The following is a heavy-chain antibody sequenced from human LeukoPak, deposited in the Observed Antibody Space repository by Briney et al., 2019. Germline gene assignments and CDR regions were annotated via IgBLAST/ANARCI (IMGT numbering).Heavy chain of an antibody. CDR1: GGSISSSSYY. J-gene: IGHJ6*03. Sequence: KPSETLSLTCTVSGGSISSSSYYWGWIRQPPGKGLEWIGNIYYTGSTYYNPSLKSRVTISVDTSKNQFSLKLSSVTAADTAVYYCARDITTMVRGIVQSYYYYMDVWGKGTTVTISS. V-gene: IGHV4-39*07. CDR2: IYYTGST. D-gene: IGHD3-10*01. CDR3: ARDITTMVRGIVQSYYYYMDV.